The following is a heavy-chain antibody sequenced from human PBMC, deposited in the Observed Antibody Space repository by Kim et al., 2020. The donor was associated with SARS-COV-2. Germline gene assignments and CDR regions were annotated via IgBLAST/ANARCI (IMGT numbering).Heavy chain of an antibody. D-gene: IGHD1-1*01. CDR2: IYYDGRA. CDR3: ARGTGTVDS. J-gene: IGHJ4*02. Sequence: SETLLLTCSVSGGTISSGEYYWSWIRQPPGKGLEWIGYIYYDGRAYYSPALESRVTLSVDRSKNQFSLKMNSVTTSDTAVYFCARGTGTVDSWGQGTLVTVSS. V-gene: IGHV4-30-4*01. CDR1: GGTISSGEYY.